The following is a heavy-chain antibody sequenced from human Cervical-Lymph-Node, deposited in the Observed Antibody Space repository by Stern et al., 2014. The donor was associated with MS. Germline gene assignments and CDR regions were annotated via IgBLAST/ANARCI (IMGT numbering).Heavy chain of an antibody. CDR2: IYYSGST. D-gene: IGHD6-13*01. CDR1: GGSISSGGYY. Sequence: VQLVESGPGLVKPSQTLSLTCTVSGGSISSGGYYWSWIRQHPGKGLEWIGYIYYSGSTYYNPSLKSRVTISVDTSKNQFSLKLSSVTAADTAVYYCARDTIAAAGYGMDVWGQGTTVTVSS. V-gene: IGHV4-31*03. J-gene: IGHJ6*02. CDR3: ARDTIAAAGYGMDV.